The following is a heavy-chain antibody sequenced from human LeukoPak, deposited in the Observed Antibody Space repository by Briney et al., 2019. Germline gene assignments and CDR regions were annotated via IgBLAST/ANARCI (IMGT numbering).Heavy chain of an antibody. Sequence: GESLEISCQGSGSSFTSYWIGWGRQLPGKGREGRGIIYPGDSDIRYSPSFQGPVTISADKSISTAYPQWSSLKASDTAMYYCARQPYSSSWYDYWGQGTLVTVSS. D-gene: IGHD6-13*01. CDR2: IYPGDSDI. V-gene: IGHV5-51*01. J-gene: IGHJ4*02. CDR1: GSSFTSYW. CDR3: ARQPYSSSWYDY.